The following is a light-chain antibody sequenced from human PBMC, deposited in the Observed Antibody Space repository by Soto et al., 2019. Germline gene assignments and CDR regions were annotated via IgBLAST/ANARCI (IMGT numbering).Light chain of an antibody. V-gene: IGKV1-16*01. CDR3: QQYNDHPFT. J-gene: IGKJ3*01. CDR1: EGVRNQ. CDR2: DAS. Sequence: DIQMTQSTFSLSASVGDRVTITCRASEGVRNQLGWFQQKPGKAPKSLIYDASSLQSGVPSRFSGSGSGTDFTLTINSLQPEDFATYYCQQYNDHPFTFGPGTKVDI.